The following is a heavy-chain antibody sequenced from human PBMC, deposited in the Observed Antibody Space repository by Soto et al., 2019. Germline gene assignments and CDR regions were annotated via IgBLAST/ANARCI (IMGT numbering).Heavy chain of an antibody. V-gene: IGHV4-30-2*06. CDR1: GGSISSGGFS. D-gene: IGHD3-3*01. J-gene: IGHJ4*02. Sequence: KPSETLSLTCAVSGGSISSGGFSWSWIRQSPGKGLELIGYIYYSGNTYYNPSLKSRVTISVDRSKNEFSLRLSSVTAADTAVYFCARAPVGLDTISYFDYWGQGKLVTVSS. CDR3: ARAPVGLDTISYFDY. CDR2: IYYSGNT.